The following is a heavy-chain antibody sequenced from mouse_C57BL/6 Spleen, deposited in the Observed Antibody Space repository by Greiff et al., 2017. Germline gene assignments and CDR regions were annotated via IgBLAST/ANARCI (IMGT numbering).Heavy chain of an antibody. CDR2: IWTGGGT. J-gene: IGHJ4*01. V-gene: IGHV2-9-1*01. Sequence: VKLVESGPGLVAPSQSLSITCTVSGFSLTSYAISWVRQPPGKGLEWLGVIWTGGGTNYNSALKSRLSISKDNSKSQVFLKMNSLQTDDTARYYCARNYYGSDYYARDYWGQGTSVTVSS. D-gene: IGHD1-1*01. CDR3: ARNYYGSDYYARDY. CDR1: GFSLTSYA.